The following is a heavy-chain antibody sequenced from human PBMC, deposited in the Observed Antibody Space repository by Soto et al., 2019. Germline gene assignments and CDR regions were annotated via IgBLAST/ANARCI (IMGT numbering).Heavy chain of an antibody. CDR2: ISGGGVRT. CDR3: AKTKGHSDLYYFGMDV. Sequence: GAPRLSFAGSGFIFYILGLNLGPPAPGEGLEWVSVISGGGVRTYYADSVKGRFSMSRDNSRKTVYLEMHSLRAEDTAVYYCAKTKGHSDLYYFGMDVWGQGTTVTVSS. CDR1: GFIFYILG. V-gene: IGHV3-23*01. J-gene: IGHJ6*02. D-gene: IGHD2-21*02.